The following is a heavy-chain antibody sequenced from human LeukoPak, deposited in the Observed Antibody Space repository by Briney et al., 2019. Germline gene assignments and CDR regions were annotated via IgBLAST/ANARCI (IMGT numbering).Heavy chain of an antibody. CDR3: ATRKLGNDY. V-gene: IGHV4-59*02. CDR2: IYYTET. D-gene: IGHD7-27*01. J-gene: IGHJ4*02. CDR1: GGSVSNYY. Sequence: SETLSLTCTVSGGSVSNYYWSWIRQSPGRGLEWIGYIYYTETSYNPSLKSRVTISADTSKNQFSLKLYSVTAADAAVYYCATRKLGNDYWGQGTLVTVSS.